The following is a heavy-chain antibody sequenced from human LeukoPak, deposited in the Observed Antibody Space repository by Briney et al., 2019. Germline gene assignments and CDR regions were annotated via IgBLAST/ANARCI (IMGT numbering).Heavy chain of an antibody. V-gene: IGHV4-59*01. CDR3: ARPPHYYDTSGYSV. CDR2: VSNIETT. Sequence: SETLSLTCTVSGDSISSYYWSWLRQPPGKRLEWIGYVSNIETTNYNPSLKSRVTISVDTSKNQLSLRLNSVTAADTAVYYCARPPHYYDTSGYSVWGQGTLVTVSS. CDR1: GDSISSYY. J-gene: IGHJ4*02. D-gene: IGHD3-22*01.